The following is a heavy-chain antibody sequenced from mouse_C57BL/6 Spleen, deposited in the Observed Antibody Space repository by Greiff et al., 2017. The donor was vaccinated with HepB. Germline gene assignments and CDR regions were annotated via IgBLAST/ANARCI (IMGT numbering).Heavy chain of an antibody. CDR1: GYTFTDYN. J-gene: IGHJ4*01. CDR3: ARKGGYDYAHYYAMDY. CDR2: INPNNGGT. Sequence: EVQLQQSGPELVKPGASVKMSCKASGYTFTDYNMHWVKQSHGKSLEWIGYINPNNGGTSYNQKFKGKATLTVNKSSSTAYMELRSLTSEDSAVYYCARKGGYDYAHYYAMDYWGQGTSVTVSS. D-gene: IGHD2-4*01. V-gene: IGHV1-22*01.